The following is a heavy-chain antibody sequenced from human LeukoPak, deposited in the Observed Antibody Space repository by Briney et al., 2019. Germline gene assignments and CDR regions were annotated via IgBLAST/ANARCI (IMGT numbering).Heavy chain of an antibody. Sequence: EASVKVSCKASGYTFTSYYMHWVRQAPGQGLEWMGGIIPIFGTANYAQKFQGRVTIAADESTSTAYMELSSLRSEDTAVYYCARDGRSGVPFDYWGQGTLVTVSS. D-gene: IGHD7-27*01. CDR1: GYTFTSYY. CDR2: IIPIFGTA. CDR3: ARDGRSGVPFDY. J-gene: IGHJ4*02. V-gene: IGHV1-69*13.